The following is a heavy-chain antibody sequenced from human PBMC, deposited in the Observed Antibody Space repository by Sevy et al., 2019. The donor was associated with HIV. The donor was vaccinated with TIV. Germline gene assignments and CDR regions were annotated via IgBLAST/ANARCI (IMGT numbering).Heavy chain of an antibody. CDR1: GFTVSSNY. D-gene: IGHD5-12*01. CDR2: IYSGGST. CDR3: ARVLGDGYNWGYYYYYGMDV. Sequence: GESLKISCAASGFTVSSNYMSWVRQAPGKGLEWVSVIYSGGSTYYADSVKGRFTISRDNSKNTLYLLMNSLRAEDTAGYYCARVLGDGYNWGYYYYYGMDVWGQGTTVTVSS. V-gene: IGHV3-53*01. J-gene: IGHJ6*02.